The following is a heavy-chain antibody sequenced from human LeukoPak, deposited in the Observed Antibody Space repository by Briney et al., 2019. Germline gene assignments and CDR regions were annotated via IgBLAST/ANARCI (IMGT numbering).Heavy chain of an antibody. CDR3: ASGGNSWNNWFDP. V-gene: IGHV4-4*07. CDR2: IYTSGSA. J-gene: IGHJ5*02. CDR1: GASITSYY. Sequence: SETLSLTWTVSGASITSYYGNWIRQPAGKGLEWVGRIYTSGSAAYNPSLKSRVSIVLDKSKNQFSLNLSSVTAADTAVYYCASGGNSWNNWFDPWGQGTLVTVSS. D-gene: IGHD6-13*01.